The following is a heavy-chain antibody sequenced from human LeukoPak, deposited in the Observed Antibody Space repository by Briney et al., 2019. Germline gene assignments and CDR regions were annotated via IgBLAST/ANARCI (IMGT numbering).Heavy chain of an antibody. CDR1: GFTFSSYP. J-gene: IGHJ4*02. Sequence: QTGGSLRLSCAASGFTFSSYPMNWVRQAPGKGLEWLSYISGSSSTIYYADSVKGRFTISRDNSRGTLSLQMNSLRAEDTAVYFCAILSWDGRGSFYWGQGTLVTVSS. V-gene: IGHV3-48*01. CDR3: AILSWDGRGSFY. D-gene: IGHD2/OR15-2a*01. CDR2: ISGSSSTI.